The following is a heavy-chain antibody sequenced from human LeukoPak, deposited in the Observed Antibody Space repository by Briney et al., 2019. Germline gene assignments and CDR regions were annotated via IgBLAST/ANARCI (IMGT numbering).Heavy chain of an antibody. J-gene: IGHJ3*02. Sequence: GRSLRLSCAASGFTFDDCAMHWVRQAPGKGLEWVSGISWNSGSIGYADSVKGRFTISRDNAKNSLYLQMNSLRAEDMALYYCAKGLGAARGTNAFDIWGQGKMVTVSS. CDR3: AKGLGAARGTNAFDI. CDR2: ISWNSGSI. CDR1: GFTFDDCA. D-gene: IGHD6-6*01. V-gene: IGHV3-9*03.